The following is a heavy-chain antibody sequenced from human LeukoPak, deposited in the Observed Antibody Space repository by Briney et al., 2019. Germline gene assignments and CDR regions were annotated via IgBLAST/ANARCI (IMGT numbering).Heavy chain of an antibody. CDR1: GDSISSYS. CDR2: IYYSGST. Sequence: SETLSLTCTVSGDSISSYSWSWIRQPPGKGLEWIGYIYYSGSTNYNPSLKSRVTISVDTSKNQFSLKLSSVTTADTAVYYCARRYCSGGSCHPDYWGQGTLVTVSS. J-gene: IGHJ4*02. CDR3: ARRYCSGGSCHPDY. D-gene: IGHD2-15*01. V-gene: IGHV4-59*08.